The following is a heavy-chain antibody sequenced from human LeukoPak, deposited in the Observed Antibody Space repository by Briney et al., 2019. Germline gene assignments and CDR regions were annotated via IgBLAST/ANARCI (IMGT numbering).Heavy chain of an antibody. Sequence: GGSLRLSCAASGFTFSDYYMSWVRQAPGKGLEWVGRSRNKANSYTTEYAASVKGRFTISRDDSKNSLFLQMNSLKTEDTAVYYCARRGTGTTSTRTDLYYFDYWGQGTLVTVSS. V-gene: IGHV3-72*01. CDR3: ARRGTGTTSTRTDLYYFDY. D-gene: IGHD1-7*01. CDR2: SRNKANSYTT. J-gene: IGHJ4*02. CDR1: GFTFSDYY.